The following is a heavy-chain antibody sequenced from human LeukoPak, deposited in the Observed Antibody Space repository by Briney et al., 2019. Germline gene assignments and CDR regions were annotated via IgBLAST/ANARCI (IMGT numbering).Heavy chain of an antibody. Sequence: SQTLSLTCTVSGGSISSGDYYWSWIRQPPGKGLEWIGYIYYSGSTYYNPSLKSRVTISVDTSENQFSLKLSSVTAADTAVYYCARVPAAMGPYYFDYWGQGTLVTVSS. CDR1: GGSISSGDYY. V-gene: IGHV4-30-4*01. CDR2: IYYSGST. CDR3: ARVPAAMGPYYFDY. J-gene: IGHJ4*02. D-gene: IGHD2-2*01.